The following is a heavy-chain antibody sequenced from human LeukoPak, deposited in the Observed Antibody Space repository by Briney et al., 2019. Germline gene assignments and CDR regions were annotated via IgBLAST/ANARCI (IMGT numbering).Heavy chain of an antibody. CDR1: GGSISSNSYY. D-gene: IGHD6-19*01. V-gene: IGHV4-39*07. Sequence: PSETLSLTCAVSGGSISSNSYYWGWIRQPPGKGLEWIGSIYYSGSTYYNPSLKSRVTISVDKSKNQFSLKLSSVTAADTAVYYCARIAVAGTWRLFDYWGQGTLVTVSS. CDR3: ARIAVAGTWRLFDY. J-gene: IGHJ4*02. CDR2: IYYSGST.